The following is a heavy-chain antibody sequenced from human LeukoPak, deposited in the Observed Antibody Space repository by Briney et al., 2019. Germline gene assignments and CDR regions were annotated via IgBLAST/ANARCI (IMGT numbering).Heavy chain of an antibody. CDR3: ARRPADDTARFDY. D-gene: IGHD5-18*01. CDR1: GYSLTSYW. CDR2: IYPGDSDT. Sequence: GESLKISCKGSGYSLTSYWIGWVRQMPGKGLEWMGIIYPGDSDTRYSPSFQGQVTISADKSISTAYLQWSSLKASDTAMYYCARRPADDTARFDYWGQGTLVTVSS. J-gene: IGHJ4*02. V-gene: IGHV5-51*01.